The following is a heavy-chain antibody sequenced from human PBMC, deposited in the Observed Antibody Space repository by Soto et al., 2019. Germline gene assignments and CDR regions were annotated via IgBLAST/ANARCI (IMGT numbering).Heavy chain of an antibody. J-gene: IGHJ6*02. Sequence: SETLSLTCTVSGGSVSSGSYYWSWIRQPPGKGLQWIGYIFYGGSTNYNPSLESRVTISVDTSKNQFSLKLSSVTAADTAVYYCARRLGYCSSTSCYNGFFGLDVWGQGTTVTDSS. CDR2: IFYGGST. CDR1: GGSVSSGSYY. V-gene: IGHV4-61*01. D-gene: IGHD2-2*02. CDR3: ARRLGYCSSTSCYNGFFGLDV.